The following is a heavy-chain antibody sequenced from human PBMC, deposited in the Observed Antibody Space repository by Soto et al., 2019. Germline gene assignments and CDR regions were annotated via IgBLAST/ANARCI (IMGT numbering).Heavy chain of an antibody. V-gene: IGHV4-39*01. CDR3: ARHVAHYDFWSGYYYYYGMDV. CDR2: IYYSGST. D-gene: IGHD3-3*01. CDR1: GGSISSSSYY. J-gene: IGHJ6*02. Sequence: SETLSLTCTVSGGSISSSSYYWGWIRQPPGKVLEWIGSIYYSGSTYYNPSLKGRVTISVDTSKNQFSLKLSSVPAADTAVYYWARHVAHYDFWSGYYYYYGMDVWGQGTTVTVSS.